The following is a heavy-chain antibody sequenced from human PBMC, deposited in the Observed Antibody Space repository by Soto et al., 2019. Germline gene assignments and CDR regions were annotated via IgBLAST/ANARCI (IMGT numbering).Heavy chain of an antibody. V-gene: IGHV1-24*01. CDR2: FDPEDGET. Sequence: QVQLVQSGAEVKKPGASVKVSCKVSGYTLTELSMHWVRQAPGKGLEWMGGFDPEDGETIYAQKCQGRVTMTEDTSTDTAYMELSSLRSEDTAVYDCATELGYCSGGSCYPKGTQYFQHWGQGTLVTVSS. CDR1: GYTLTELS. D-gene: IGHD2-15*01. J-gene: IGHJ1*01. CDR3: ATELGYCSGGSCYPKGTQYFQH.